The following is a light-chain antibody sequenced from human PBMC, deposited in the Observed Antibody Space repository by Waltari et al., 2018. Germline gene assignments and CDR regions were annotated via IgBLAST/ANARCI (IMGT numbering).Light chain of an antibody. Sequence: DIQMTQSPSTLSASVGDRVTITCRASQSISTWLAWYQQKPGKAPKLLSYKASLLESGVPSRFSGSGSGTEFTLTISGLQPDDFATYYCQQYNGWTFGQGTKVETK. V-gene: IGKV1-5*03. CDR3: QQYNGWT. CDR2: KAS. J-gene: IGKJ1*01. CDR1: QSISTW.